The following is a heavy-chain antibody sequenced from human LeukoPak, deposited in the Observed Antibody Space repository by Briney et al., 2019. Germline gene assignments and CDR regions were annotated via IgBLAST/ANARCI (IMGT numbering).Heavy chain of an antibody. V-gene: IGHV4-39*07. CDR3: ARENGGGVVDY. CDR2: IYYSGST. Sequence: KPSETLSLTCTVSGGSISSSSYYWGWIRQPPGKGLEWIGSIYYSGSTYYNPSLKSRVTISVDTSKNQFSLKLSSVTAADTAVYYCARENGGGVVDYWGQGTLVTVSS. CDR1: GGSISSSSYY. D-gene: IGHD2-8*02. J-gene: IGHJ4*02.